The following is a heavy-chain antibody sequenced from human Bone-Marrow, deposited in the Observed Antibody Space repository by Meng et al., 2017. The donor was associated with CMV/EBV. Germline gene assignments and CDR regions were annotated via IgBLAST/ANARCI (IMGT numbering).Heavy chain of an antibody. CDR2: INGRGDRT. V-gene: IGHV3-23*01. J-gene: IGHJ6*02. D-gene: IGHD7-27*01. CDR1: GFIFTNYA. CDR3: AKDFTGDAVDLLYDMDV. Sequence: GSLKISCAASGFIFTNYALFWVRQAPGKGLEWVSGINGRGDRTYYADSLKGRFTISRDNSKNTIYLHMINLRGDDTAVYYCAKDFTGDAVDLLYDMDVWGPGTTVTFSS.